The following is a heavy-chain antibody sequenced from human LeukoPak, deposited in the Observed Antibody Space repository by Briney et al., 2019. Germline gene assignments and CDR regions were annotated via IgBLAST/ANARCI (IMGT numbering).Heavy chain of an antibody. CDR2: IGTAGDT. J-gene: IGHJ4*02. Sequence: PGGSLRLSCAASGFTFSDYDMHWDRQPTGKGLEWVAAIGTAGDTYYTGSVKGRFTISRENAKNSLYLQMNSLRAGDTAVYYCARVAKERVGGVYYFDYWGQGTLVTVSS. D-gene: IGHD1-1*01. V-gene: IGHV3-13*01. CDR3: ARVAKERVGGVYYFDY. CDR1: GFTFSDYD.